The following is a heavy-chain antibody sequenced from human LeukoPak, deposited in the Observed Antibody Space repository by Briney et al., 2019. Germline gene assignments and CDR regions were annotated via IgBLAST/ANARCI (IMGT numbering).Heavy chain of an antibody. CDR3: ARVLAAAGSGLYDDY. V-gene: IGHV4-61*02. J-gene: IGHJ4*02. D-gene: IGHD6-13*01. Sequence: SQTLSLTCTVSGGSISSGSYYWSWIRQPAGKGLEWIGRIYTSGSTNYNPSLKSRVTISVDTSKNQFSLKLSSVTAADTAVYYCARVLAAAGSGLYDDYWGQGTLVTVSS. CDR1: GGSISSGSYY. CDR2: IYTSGST.